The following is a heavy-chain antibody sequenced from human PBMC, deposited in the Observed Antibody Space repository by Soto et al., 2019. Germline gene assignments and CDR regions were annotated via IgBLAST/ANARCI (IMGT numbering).Heavy chain of an antibody. CDR3: AKADGEQWLIPHLDN. Sequence: GGSLRLSCEASGFNFKKFAMGWVRQAPGEGLEWVSGISCCGGSTFYADSVKGRFSLARDDSKNTLSLQLNSLRVEDTAHYYCAKADGEQWLIPHLDNWGQGTQVTGS. CDR1: GFNFKKFA. D-gene: IGHD6-19*01. J-gene: IGHJ1*01. CDR2: ISCCGGST. V-gene: IGHV3-23*01.